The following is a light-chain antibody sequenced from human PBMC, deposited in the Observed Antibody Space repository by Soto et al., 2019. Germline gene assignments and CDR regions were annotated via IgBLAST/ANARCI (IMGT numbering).Light chain of an antibody. Sequence: DIQMTQSPSTLPASVGDRVNIACRASQTISSSWLAWYQQKPGKAPKVLIYKASTLESGVPSRFSGSGYGTDFTLTITTLQPEDVGIYYCQQCHATPLPFGQGTLLAIK. CDR1: QTISSSW. J-gene: IGKJ5*01. CDR2: KAS. V-gene: IGKV1-5*03. CDR3: QQCHATPLP.